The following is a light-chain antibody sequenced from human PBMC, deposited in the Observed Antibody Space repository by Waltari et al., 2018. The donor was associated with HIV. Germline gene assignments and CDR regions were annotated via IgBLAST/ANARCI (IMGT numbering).Light chain of an antibody. J-gene: IGLJ2*01. V-gene: IGLV3-10*01. CDR2: EDN. CDR1: VLPKKY. CDR3: FSTDSSGNPL. Sequence: SYELTQPPSVSVSPGQTARITCSGDVLPKKYAYWYQQKSGQAPVLVIYEDNKRPSGVLVRFAASISGTMAILTISGAQVEDEAAYYCFSTDSSGNPLFGGLSKLTVL.